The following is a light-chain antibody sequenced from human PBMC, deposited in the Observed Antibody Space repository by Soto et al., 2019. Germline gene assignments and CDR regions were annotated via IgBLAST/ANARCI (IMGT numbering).Light chain of an antibody. Sequence: ILMTQSPATLSLSPGEGPTLSCRASQSVSSNLAWYQRRPGQAPRLLIYGASIRATGIPARFSGSGSGTEFTLAISSLQSEDFEVYYCLQSNDWPHTFGGGTKVDI. CDR2: GAS. CDR1: QSVSSN. CDR3: LQSNDWPHT. V-gene: IGKV3-15*01. J-gene: IGKJ4*01.